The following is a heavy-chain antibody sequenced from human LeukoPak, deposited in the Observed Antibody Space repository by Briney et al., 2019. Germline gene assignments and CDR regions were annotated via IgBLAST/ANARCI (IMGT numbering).Heavy chain of an antibody. CDR3: AKVSWSSGSYSGGY. D-gene: IGHD1-26*01. CDR1: GFTFSSYG. Sequence: GGSLRLSCAASGFTFSSYGMHWVRQAPGKGLEWVSAISGSGYSTYYADSVKGRFTISRDNSKNTLYLQMNSLRAEDTAVYYCAKVSWSSGSYSGGYWGQGTLVTVSS. CDR2: ISGSGYST. J-gene: IGHJ4*02. V-gene: IGHV3-23*01.